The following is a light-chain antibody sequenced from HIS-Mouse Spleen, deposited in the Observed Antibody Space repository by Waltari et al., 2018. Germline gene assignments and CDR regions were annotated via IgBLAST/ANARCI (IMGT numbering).Light chain of an antibody. CDR2: DAS. V-gene: IGKV3-11*01. Sequence: EIVLTQSPATLSLSPGERATLSCRASQSVSSYLAWYQQNPGQAPRLLISDASNRATGIPARFSGSGSGTDFTLTISSLEPEDFAVYYCQQRSNWQFTFGPGTKVDIK. J-gene: IGKJ3*01. CDR1: QSVSSY. CDR3: QQRSNWQFT.